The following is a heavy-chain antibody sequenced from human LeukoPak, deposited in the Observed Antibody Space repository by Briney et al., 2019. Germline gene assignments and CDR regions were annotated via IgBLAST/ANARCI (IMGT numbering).Heavy chain of an antibody. CDR2: IYYSGST. Sequence: SETLSLTCTVSGGSISSSSYYWGWIRQPPGKGLEWIGSIYYSGSTYYNPSLKSRVTISVDTSKNQFSLKPSSVTAADTAVYYCARVDVTGYSYTIDYWGQGTLVTVSS. D-gene: IGHD5-18*01. CDR3: ARVDVTGYSYTIDY. V-gene: IGHV4-39*07. J-gene: IGHJ4*02. CDR1: GGSISSSSYY.